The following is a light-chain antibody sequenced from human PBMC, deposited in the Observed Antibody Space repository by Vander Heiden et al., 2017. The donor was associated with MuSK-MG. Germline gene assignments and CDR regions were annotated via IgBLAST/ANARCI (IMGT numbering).Light chain of an antibody. CDR2: DNS. Sequence: QSVLTQPPSVSGAPGQRVTISCTGSSSNIGAVYAVHWYQQLPGTAPKLLIYDNSNRPSGVPDRFSGSKSGTSASLAITGLQAEDEADYYCQSYDSRLSGFVFGTGTKVTVL. CDR3: QSYDSRLSGFV. CDR1: SSNIGAVYA. J-gene: IGLJ1*01. V-gene: IGLV1-40*01.